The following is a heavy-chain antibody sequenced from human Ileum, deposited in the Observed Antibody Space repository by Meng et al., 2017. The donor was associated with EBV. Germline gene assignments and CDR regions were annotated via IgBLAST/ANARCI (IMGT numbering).Heavy chain of an antibody. CDR1: GDSVSTNSAA. Sequence: QLHQLRPGLHHPTQALSFTYALAGDSVSTNSAAWNRISQSPSRGIGWLGRTYYRSKWYNEYAVSVKSRITINADTSKNQFSLQLNSVTPEDTAVYYCARGARLAPFDYWGQGTLVTVSS. CDR2: TYYRSKWYN. V-gene: IGHV6-1*01. D-gene: IGHD6-19*01. CDR3: ARGARLAPFDY. J-gene: IGHJ4*02.